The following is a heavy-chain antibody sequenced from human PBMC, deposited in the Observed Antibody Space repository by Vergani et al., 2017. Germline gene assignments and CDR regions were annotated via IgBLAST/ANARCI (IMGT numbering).Heavy chain of an antibody. CDR1: GFTFSSYA. CDR3: AKDTRSYHYFDY. J-gene: IGHJ4*02. CDR2: ISWDGGST. V-gene: IGHV3-43*02. D-gene: IGHD1-26*01. Sequence: EVQLLESGGGLVQPGGSLRLSCAASGFTFSSYAMSWVRQAPGKGLEWVSLISWDGGSTYYADSVKGRFTISRDNSKNSLYLQMNSLRTEDTALYYCAKDTRSYHYFDYWGQGTLVTVSS.